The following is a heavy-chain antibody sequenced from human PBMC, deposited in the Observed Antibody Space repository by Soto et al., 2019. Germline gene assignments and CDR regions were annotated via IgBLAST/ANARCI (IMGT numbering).Heavy chain of an antibody. D-gene: IGHD6-19*01. CDR3: ASDRSSGWDQGYGMDV. CDR2: IYYSGST. Sequence: PSETLSLTCTVSGGSISTYYWSWIRQPPGKGLEWIGYIYYSGSTSYNPSLRSRVTISVDTSKNQFSLKLRSVTAADTAVYYCASDRSSGWDQGYGMDVWGQGTTVTVSS. V-gene: IGHV4-59*01. CDR1: GGSISTYY. J-gene: IGHJ6*02.